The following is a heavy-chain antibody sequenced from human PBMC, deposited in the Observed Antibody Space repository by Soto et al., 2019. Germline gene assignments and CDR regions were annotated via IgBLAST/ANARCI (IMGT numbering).Heavy chain of an antibody. J-gene: IGHJ6*02. V-gene: IGHV1-8*01. D-gene: IGHD3-10*01. CDR1: GYTFTSYD. Sequence: QVQLVQSGAEVKKPGASVKVSCKASGYTFTSYDINWVRQATGQGLEWMGWMNPNSGNTGYAQKYQGRVTMTRNTSISTAYMELSSLRSEDTAVYYCARGLYYGSGTNDYGMDVWGQGTTVTVSS. CDR3: ARGLYYGSGTNDYGMDV. CDR2: MNPNSGNT.